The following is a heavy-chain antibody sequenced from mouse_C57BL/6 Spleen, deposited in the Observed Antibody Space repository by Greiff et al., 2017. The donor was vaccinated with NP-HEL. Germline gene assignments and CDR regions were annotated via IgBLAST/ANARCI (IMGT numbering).Heavy chain of an antibody. J-gene: IGHJ2*01. CDR2: INPNNGGT. CDR1: GYTFTDYY. D-gene: IGHD1-1*01. V-gene: IGHV1-26*01. Sequence: EVQLQQSGPELVKPGASVKISCKASGYTFTDYYMNWVKQSHGKSLEWIGDINPNNGGTSYNQKFKGKATLTVDKSSSTAYMELRSLTSEDSAVYYCARDLLLLHYFDYWGQGTTLTVSS. CDR3: ARDLLLLHYFDY.